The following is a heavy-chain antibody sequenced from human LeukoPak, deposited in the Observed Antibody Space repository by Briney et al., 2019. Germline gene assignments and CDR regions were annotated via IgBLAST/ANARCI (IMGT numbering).Heavy chain of an antibody. CDR3: AKVKGYYYDGSGYYADY. Sequence: PTGGSLRLSCAASGFTFSSYGMHWVRQAPGKGLEWVAVITYDGDNRHYADSVKGRFTISRDNSKNTLYLQMNSLRAEDTAVYYCAKVKGYYYDGSGYYADYWGQGTLVTVSS. J-gene: IGHJ4*02. D-gene: IGHD3-22*01. V-gene: IGHV3-30*18. CDR1: GFTFSSYG. CDR2: ITYDGDNR.